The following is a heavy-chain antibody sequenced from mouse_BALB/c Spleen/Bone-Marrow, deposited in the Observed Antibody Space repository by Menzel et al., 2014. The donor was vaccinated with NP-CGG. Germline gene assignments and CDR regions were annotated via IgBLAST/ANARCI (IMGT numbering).Heavy chain of an antibody. J-gene: IGHJ3*01. D-gene: IGHD2-1*01. V-gene: IGHV5-6-4*01. CDR2: ISSGGSYT. Sequence: EVHLVESGGGLVKPGGSLKLSCAASGFTFSSYTMSWIRQTPEKRLEWVATISSGGSYTYYPDSVKGRFTISRDNAKNTLYLQMISLKSEDTAMYYCTRDRYYGNSSAYWGQGTLVTVSA. CDR1: GFTFSSYT. CDR3: TRDRYYGNSSAY.